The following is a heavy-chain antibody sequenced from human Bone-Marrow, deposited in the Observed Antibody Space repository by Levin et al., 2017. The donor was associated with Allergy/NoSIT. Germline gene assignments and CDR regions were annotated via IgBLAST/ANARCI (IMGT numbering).Heavy chain of an antibody. CDR3: ARRGCSSTSCYGSYRGWFDP. CDR1: GGSISSSSYY. V-gene: IGHV4-39*01. Sequence: SSETLSLTCTVSGGSISSSSYYWGWIRQPPGKGLEWIGSIYYSGSTYYNPSLKSRVTISVDTSKNQFSLKLSSVTAADTAVYYCARRGCSSTSCYGSYRGWFDPWGQGTLVTVSS. D-gene: IGHD2-2*01. CDR2: IYYSGST. J-gene: IGHJ5*02.